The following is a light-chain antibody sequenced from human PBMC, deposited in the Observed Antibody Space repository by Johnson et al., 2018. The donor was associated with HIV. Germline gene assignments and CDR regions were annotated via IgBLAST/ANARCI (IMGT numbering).Light chain of an antibody. Sequence: QSVLTQPPSVSAAPGQKVTISCSGSNSNIGNNYVSWYQHLPGTAPKLLIYENNRRPSGIPDRFSGSKSGTSATLGITGLQTGDEADYYRGTWDRSLNAAVVGTWTRVAVL. CDR1: NSNIGNNY. CDR3: GTWDRSLNAAV. CDR2: ENN. J-gene: IGLJ1*01. V-gene: IGLV1-51*02.